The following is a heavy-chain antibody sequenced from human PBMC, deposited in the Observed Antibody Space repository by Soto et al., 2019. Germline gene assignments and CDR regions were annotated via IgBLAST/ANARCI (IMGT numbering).Heavy chain of an antibody. D-gene: IGHD6-13*01. CDR2: VKPSDGST. J-gene: IGHJ3*01. Sequence: GASVKVSCKASGYIFTRYYMHWARQAPGQGLEWMGIVKPSDGSTTYAQKFQGRVTMTRDTSTSTVYMELSSLRSEDTAVYYCARTLRSSWTLDAFDLWGQGTMVTVSS. CDR1: GYIFTRYY. V-gene: IGHV1-46*03. CDR3: ARTLRSSWTLDAFDL.